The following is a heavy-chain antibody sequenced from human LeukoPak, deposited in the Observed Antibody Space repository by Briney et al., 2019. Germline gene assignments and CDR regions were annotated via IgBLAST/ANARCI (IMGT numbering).Heavy chain of an antibody. CDR2: IYDDGTT. J-gene: IGHJ5*02. D-gene: IGHD2-21*02. V-gene: IGHV4-59*01. Sequence: SETLSLTCSVSGGSINGIYWTWIRQPPGKGLEWIGYIYDDGTTNYNPSLESRLTMSIDRSASHFSLTLRSVTAADTAVYYCARVFRGAVTANWFDLWGQGTLVSVSS. CDR1: GGSINGIY. CDR3: ARVFRGAVTANWFDL.